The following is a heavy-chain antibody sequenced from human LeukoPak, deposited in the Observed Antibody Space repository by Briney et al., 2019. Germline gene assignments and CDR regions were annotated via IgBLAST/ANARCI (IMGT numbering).Heavy chain of an antibody. D-gene: IGHD1-26*01. CDR2: ISRSGDTT. Sequence: GGSLRLSCAASGFTLSTYVMTWVRQAPGKGLEWVSSISRSGDTTYYGDSVKGRFTISRDNSKNTLYLQMNSLRGDDTAIYYCAKLVGATMTSDYWGQGISVTVS. V-gene: IGHV3-23*01. CDR1: GFTLSTYV. CDR3: AKLVGATMTSDY. J-gene: IGHJ4*02.